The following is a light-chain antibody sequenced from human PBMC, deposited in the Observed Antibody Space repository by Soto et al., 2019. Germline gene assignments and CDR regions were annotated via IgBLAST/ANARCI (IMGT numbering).Light chain of an antibody. CDR1: QSISTW. J-gene: IGKJ1*01. V-gene: IGKV1-5*01. CDR2: DAS. CDR3: QQYNSYSKT. Sequence: DIQMTQSPSTLSASVGHSVTITCRASQSISTWLAWYQQKAGKAPNLLISDASSLESGVPSRFRGSGSGTEFTLTISSLQPDDFATYYCQQYNSYSKTFGQGTKVDIK.